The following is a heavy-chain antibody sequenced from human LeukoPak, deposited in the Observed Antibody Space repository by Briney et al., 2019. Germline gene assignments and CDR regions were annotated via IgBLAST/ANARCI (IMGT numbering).Heavy chain of an antibody. CDR2: ILYDGNNK. Sequence: GGSLRLSCAASGFTFSSYGMHWVRQAPGKGLEWVAVILYDGNNKYYADSVKGRFTISRDNSKNTLYLQMNSLRAEDTAVYYCARGRKYSYGTYYYGLDVWGQGTTVTVCS. CDR3: ARGRKYSYGTYYYGLDV. J-gene: IGHJ6*02. CDR1: GFTFSSYG. D-gene: IGHD5-18*01. V-gene: IGHV3-30*19.